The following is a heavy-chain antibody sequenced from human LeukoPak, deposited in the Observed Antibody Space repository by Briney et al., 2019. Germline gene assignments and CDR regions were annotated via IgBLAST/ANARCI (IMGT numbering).Heavy chain of an antibody. D-gene: IGHD2-21*02. CDR1: GYTFTSYY. J-gene: IGHJ4*02. CDR3: ARGIGDRFRLQHVIDY. CDR2: INPSGGST. V-gene: IGHV1-46*01. Sequence: GASVKVSCKASGYTFTSYYMHWVRQAPGQGLEWMGIINPSGGSTSYAQKFQGRVTMTRDMSTSTVYMELSSLRSEDTAVYYCARGIGDRFRLQHVIDYWAREPWSPSPQ.